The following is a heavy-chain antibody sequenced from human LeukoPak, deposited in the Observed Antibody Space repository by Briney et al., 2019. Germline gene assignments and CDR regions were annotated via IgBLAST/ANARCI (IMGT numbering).Heavy chain of an antibody. D-gene: IGHD6-13*01. CDR2: IYYSGST. J-gene: IGHJ3*02. CDR1: GGSISSTSYY. Sequence: SETLSLTCVVSGGSISSTSYYWGWIRQPPGKGLEWIGSIYYSGSTYYNPSLKSRVTISVDTSKNQFSLKLSSVTAADMAVYYCASRTGYSSRAGIWGQGTMVTVSS. V-gene: IGHV4-39*01. CDR3: ASRTGYSSRAGI.